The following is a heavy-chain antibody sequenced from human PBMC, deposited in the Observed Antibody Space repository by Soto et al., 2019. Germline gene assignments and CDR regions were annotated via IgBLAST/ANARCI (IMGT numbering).Heavy chain of an antibody. D-gene: IGHD3-16*01. Sequence: QITLKESGPTLVKPTQTLTLTCTFSGFSLSTSGVGVGWIRQPPGKALEWLALIYWDDDKRYSPSLKSRRTLTKDPSKYQVVLTMTNMDPVDTATYYCAHSFLWGAMPDYWGQGTLVTVSS. V-gene: IGHV2-5*02. CDR1: GFSLSTSGVG. J-gene: IGHJ4*02. CDR2: IYWDDDK. CDR3: AHSFLWGAMPDY.